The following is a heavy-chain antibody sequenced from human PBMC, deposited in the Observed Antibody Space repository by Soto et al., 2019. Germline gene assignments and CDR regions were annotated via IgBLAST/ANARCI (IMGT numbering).Heavy chain of an antibody. V-gene: IGHV3-23*01. Sequence: PGGSLRLSCAASGFTFSSYAMSWVRQAPGKGLEWVSAISGSGGSTYYADSVKGRFTISRDNSKNTLYLQMNSLRAEDTAVYYCAKDGLRVAVAGTFGFDYWGQGTLVTVSS. D-gene: IGHD6-19*01. CDR3: AKDGLRVAVAGTFGFDY. J-gene: IGHJ4*02. CDR2: ISGSGGST. CDR1: GFTFSSYA.